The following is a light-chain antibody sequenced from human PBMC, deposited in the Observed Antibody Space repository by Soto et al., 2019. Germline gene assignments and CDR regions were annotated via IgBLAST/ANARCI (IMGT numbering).Light chain of an antibody. Sequence: DIVMTQSPATLSMSPGERPTLYCSASQSVRRHLAWYQQKPGQAPRLLIYGASTRATGIPARFSGSGSGTESTLTISSLQSEDFALYYCQQYNNWPRTFGQGTKV. CDR3: QQYNNWPRT. V-gene: IGKV3-15*01. CDR2: GAS. J-gene: IGKJ1*01. CDR1: QSVRRH.